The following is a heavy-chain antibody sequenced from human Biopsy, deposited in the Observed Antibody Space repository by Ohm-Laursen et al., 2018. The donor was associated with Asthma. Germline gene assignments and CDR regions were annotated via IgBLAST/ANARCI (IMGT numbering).Heavy chain of an antibody. J-gene: IGHJ6*02. CDR1: GFAFSNYG. CDR3: AKHTLSLTDFYGMDV. D-gene: IGHD1-20*01. CDR2: ISYDGSDK. Sequence: SSLRLSCSASGFAFSNYGMYWVRQAPGKGLEWVAGISYDGSDKYYGDSVKGRFSITRDNSKNNLDLHLNSLRTEDTAVYYCAKHTLSLTDFYGMDVWGQGTTVTVSS. V-gene: IGHV3-30*18.